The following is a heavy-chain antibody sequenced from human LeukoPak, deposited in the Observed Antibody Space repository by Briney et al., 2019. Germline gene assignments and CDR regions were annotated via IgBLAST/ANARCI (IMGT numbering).Heavy chain of an antibody. D-gene: IGHD5-24*01. J-gene: IGHJ4*02. CDR2: IGADGIAT. Sequence: GGSLRLSCAASGFTFSRYAMSWVRQAPGKGLEWVSAIGADGIATYHADSVKGRFTISRDNSKNTLSLQVNSLRAEDTALYYCAIDPPVSLLPIRNYWGQGTLATVSS. CDR1: GFTFSRYA. V-gene: IGHV3-23*01. CDR3: AIDPPVSLLPIRNY.